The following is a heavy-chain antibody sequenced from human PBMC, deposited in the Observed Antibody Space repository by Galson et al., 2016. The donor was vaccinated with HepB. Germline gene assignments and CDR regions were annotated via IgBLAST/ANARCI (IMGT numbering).Heavy chain of an antibody. V-gene: IGHV2-70*12. CDR1: GFSLSTSGVG. Sequence: PALVKPTQTLTLTCTFSGFSLSTSGVGVGWIRQPPGKALEWLALIDWDDDKYYRTSLKTRLTISRDTSQNQVVLTMTNMDPVDTATYYCAHGAGYFDFWGQGTLVTVSS. J-gene: IGHJ4*02. D-gene: IGHD6-19*01. CDR3: AHGAGYFDF. CDR2: IDWDDDK.